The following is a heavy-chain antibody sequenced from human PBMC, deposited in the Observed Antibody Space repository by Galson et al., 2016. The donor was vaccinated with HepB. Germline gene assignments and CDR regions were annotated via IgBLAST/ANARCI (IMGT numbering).Heavy chain of an antibody. D-gene: IGHD6-19*01. CDR3: ARFSGSGWGSFDY. CDR1: GYSFTNYW. Sequence: SGAEVKKPGESLKISCKGSGYSFTNYWIGWVRQMPGKGLEWMGRIHPDDSDTKYSPSFQGQVTMSADKSTSTAYLQWSSLKASDTAMYYCARFSGSGWGSFDYWGQGTLVTVSS. J-gene: IGHJ4*02. CDR2: IHPDDSDT. V-gene: IGHV5-51*01.